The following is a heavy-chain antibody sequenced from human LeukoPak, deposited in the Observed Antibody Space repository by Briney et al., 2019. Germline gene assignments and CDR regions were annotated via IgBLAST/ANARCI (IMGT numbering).Heavy chain of an antibody. CDR3: ARWLRSGPFDY. CDR2: IYDSGST. Sequence: SETLSLTCTVSGGSIRSSYYYWGWIRQPPGKGLEWIGSIYDSGSTYYNPSLKSRVTISVDTSKNQFSLKLSSVTAADTAVYYCARWLRSGPFDYWGQGTLVTVSS. J-gene: IGHJ4*02. V-gene: IGHV4-39*07. D-gene: IGHD5-12*01. CDR1: GGSIRSSYYY.